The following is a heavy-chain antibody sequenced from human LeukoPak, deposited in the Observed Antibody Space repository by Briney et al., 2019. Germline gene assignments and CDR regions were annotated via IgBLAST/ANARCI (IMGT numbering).Heavy chain of an antibody. CDR1: GVSISSSTYY. J-gene: IGHJ4*02. D-gene: IGHD4-11*01. V-gene: IGHV4-39*07. CDR2: INHSGST. CDR3: ARAHYSNHTRSFDY. Sequence: SETLSLTCIVSGVSISSSTYYWSWIRQLPGKGLEWIGEINHSGSTNYNPSLKSRVTISVDTSKNQFSLKLSSVTAADTAVYYCARAHYSNHTRSFDYWGQGTLVTVSS.